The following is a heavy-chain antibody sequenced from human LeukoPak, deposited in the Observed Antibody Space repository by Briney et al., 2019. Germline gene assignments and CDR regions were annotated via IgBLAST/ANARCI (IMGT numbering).Heavy chain of an antibody. CDR3: ARRAEGGSSYYGSIWFDP. Sequence: SETLSLTCTVSGGSISSSSYYWGWIRQPPGKGLEWIGSIYYSGSTYYNPSLKSRVTIPVDTSKNQFSLKLSSVTAADTAVYYCARRAEGGSSYYGSIWFDPWGQGTLVTVSS. J-gene: IGHJ5*02. CDR1: GGSISSSSYY. V-gene: IGHV4-39*01. D-gene: IGHD3-10*01. CDR2: IYYSGST.